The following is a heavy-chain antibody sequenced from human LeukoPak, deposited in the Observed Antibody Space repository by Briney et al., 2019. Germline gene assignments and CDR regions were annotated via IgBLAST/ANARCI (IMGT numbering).Heavy chain of an antibody. J-gene: IGHJ4*02. CDR1: GFTFSSYA. CDR3: ASYYYDSSGYLDY. Sequence: GGSLRLSCAASGFTFSSYAMHWVRQAPGKGLEWVVVISYDGSNKYYADSVKGRFTISRDNSKNTLYLQMNSLRAEDTAVYYCASYYYDSSGYLDYWGQGTLVTVSS. CDR2: ISYDGSNK. V-gene: IGHV3-30-3*01. D-gene: IGHD3-22*01.